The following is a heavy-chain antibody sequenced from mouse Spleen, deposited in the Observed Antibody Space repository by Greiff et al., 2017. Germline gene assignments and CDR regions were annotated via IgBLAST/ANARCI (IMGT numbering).Heavy chain of an antibody. CDR2: IDPSDSET. V-gene: IGHV1-52*01. Sequence: VQLQQPGAELVRPGSSVKLSCKASGYTFTSYWMHWVKQRPIQGLEWIGNIDPSDSETHYNQKFKDKATLTVDKSSSTAYMQLSSLTSEDSAVYYCARGGTVVANYFDYWGQGTTLTVSS. D-gene: IGHD1-1*01. CDR3: ARGGTVVANYFDY. J-gene: IGHJ2*01. CDR1: GYTFTSYW.